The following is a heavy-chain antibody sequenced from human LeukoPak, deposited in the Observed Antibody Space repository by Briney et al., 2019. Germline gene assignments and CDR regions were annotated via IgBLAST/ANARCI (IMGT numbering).Heavy chain of an antibody. V-gene: IGHV4-4*09. J-gene: IGHJ5*02. CDR2: IYTSGST. CDR1: GGSISSYY. D-gene: IGHD1-1*01. CDR3: ARTGYGHNWFDP. Sequence: SEALSLTCTVSGGSISSYYWSWIRQPPGRGLEWIGYIYTSGSTNYNPSLKSRVTISVDTSKNQFSLKLSSVTAADTAVYYCARTGYGHNWFDPWGQGTLVTVSS.